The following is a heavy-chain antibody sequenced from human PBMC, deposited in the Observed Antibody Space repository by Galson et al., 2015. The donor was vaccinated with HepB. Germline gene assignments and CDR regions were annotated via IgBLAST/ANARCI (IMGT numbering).Heavy chain of an antibody. J-gene: IGHJ4*02. CDR2: IDPTDSYT. Sequence: QSGAEVKKPGESLRISCKTSGYNFTNYWVSWVRQMPGKGPEWMGKIDPTDSYTNYGPSFQGHVTISTDKSVSTAYLQWNSLKASDTAIYYCARQPYYYDALTGYYRVTYYFDYWGPGALVTVSS. CDR3: ARQPYYYDALTGYYRVTYYFDY. V-gene: IGHV5-10-1*01. CDR1: GYNFTNYW. D-gene: IGHD3-9*01.